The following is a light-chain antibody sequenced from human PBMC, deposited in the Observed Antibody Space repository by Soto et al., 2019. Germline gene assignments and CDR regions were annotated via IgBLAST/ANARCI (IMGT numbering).Light chain of an antibody. CDR3: QHYGSSAGYT. CDR2: GAS. J-gene: IGKJ2*01. V-gene: IGKV3-20*01. Sequence: EIVLTQSPGTLSLSPGERATLSCRASQSVSSSYLAWYQQKPGQAPRLLIYGASSRATGIPDRFSGSGSGTDFTLTTSRLEPEDFAVYYCQHYGSSAGYTFGQGTKLEIK. CDR1: QSVSSSY.